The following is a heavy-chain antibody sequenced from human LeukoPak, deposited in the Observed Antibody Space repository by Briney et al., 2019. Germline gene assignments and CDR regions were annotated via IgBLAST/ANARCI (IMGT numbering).Heavy chain of an antibody. J-gene: IGHJ4*02. CDR1: GGSISSSSYY. Sequence: SETLSLTCTVSGGSISSSSYYWGWIRQPPGKGLEWIGEINHSGSTNYNPSLKSRVTISVDTSKNQFSLKLSSVTAADTAVYYCARGQVTDYWGQGTLVTVSS. V-gene: IGHV4-39*07. CDR2: INHSGST. CDR3: ARGQVTDY.